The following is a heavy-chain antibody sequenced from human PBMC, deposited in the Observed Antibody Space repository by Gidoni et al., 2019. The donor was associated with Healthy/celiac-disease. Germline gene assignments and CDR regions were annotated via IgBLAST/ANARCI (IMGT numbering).Heavy chain of an antibody. CDR2: ISSSSSYI. D-gene: IGHD5-18*01. J-gene: IGHJ4*02. V-gene: IGHV3-21*01. Sequence: EVQLVESGGGLVKPGGSLRLSCAASGFTFSSYSMNWVRQAPGKGLEWVSSISSSSSYIYYADSVKGRFTISRDNAKNSLYLQMNSLRAEDTAVYYCASPVLDTAMVIGGQGTLVTVSS. CDR3: ASPVLDTAMVI. CDR1: GFTFSSYS.